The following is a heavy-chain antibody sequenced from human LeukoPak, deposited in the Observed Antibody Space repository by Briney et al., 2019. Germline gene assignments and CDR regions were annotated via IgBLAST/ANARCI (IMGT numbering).Heavy chain of an antibody. CDR3: AKVHALSPLGGPFDY. D-gene: IGHD3-16*01. V-gene: IGHV3-30*04. J-gene: IGHJ4*02. CDR2: ISYDGSNK. Sequence: GGSLRLPCAASGFTFSSYAMHWVCQAPGKGLEWVAVISYDGSNKYYADSVKGRFTISRDNSKNTLYLQMNSLRAEDTAVYYCAKVHALSPLGGPFDYWGQGTLVTVSS. CDR1: GFTFSSYA.